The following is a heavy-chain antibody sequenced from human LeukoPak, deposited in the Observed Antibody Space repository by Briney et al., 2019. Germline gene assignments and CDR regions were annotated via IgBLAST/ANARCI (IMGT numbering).Heavy chain of an antibody. Sequence: GGSLRLSCAASGFTFSDYYMSWIRQAPGKGLEWVSYISSSGSTIYYADSVKGRFTISRDNAKNSLYLQMNSLRAEDTAVYYCARTVSGCYRSYWYFDLWGRGTLVTVSS. D-gene: IGHD1-26*01. V-gene: IGHV3-11*01. CDR2: ISSSGSTI. CDR3: ARTVSGCYRSYWYFDL. J-gene: IGHJ2*01. CDR1: GFTFSDYY.